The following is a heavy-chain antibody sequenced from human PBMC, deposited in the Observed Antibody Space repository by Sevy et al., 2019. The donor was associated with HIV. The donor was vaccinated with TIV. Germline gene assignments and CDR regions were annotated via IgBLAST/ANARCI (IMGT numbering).Heavy chain of an antibody. J-gene: IGHJ4*02. D-gene: IGHD3-9*01. CDR3: ARSATYYDILTGYYHLYYFDY. CDR1: GFTFSSYW. Sequence: GGSLRLSCAASGFTFSSYWMSWVRQAPGKGLEWVAIIKQDGSEKYYVDSVKGRFTISRDNAKNSLYLQMNSLRAEDTAVYYCARSATYYDILTGYYHLYYFDYWGQGTLVTVSS. CDR2: IKQDGSEK. V-gene: IGHV3-7*03.